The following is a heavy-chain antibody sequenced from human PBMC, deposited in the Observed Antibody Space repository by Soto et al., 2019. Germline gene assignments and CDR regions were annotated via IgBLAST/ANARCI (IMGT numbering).Heavy chain of an antibody. Sequence: SVKVYCKTSGCTFSTYAINWVRQAPGQGLEWMGGIIPIFGTANYAQKFQDRVTITADESTSTAYMELSSLRSEDTAVYYCASHSFYYDSSGYYPPLGYWGQGTMVTVSS. CDR2: IIPIFGTA. D-gene: IGHD3-22*01. J-gene: IGHJ4*02. CDR3: ASHSFYYDSSGYYPPLGY. V-gene: IGHV1-69*13. CDR1: GCTFSTYA.